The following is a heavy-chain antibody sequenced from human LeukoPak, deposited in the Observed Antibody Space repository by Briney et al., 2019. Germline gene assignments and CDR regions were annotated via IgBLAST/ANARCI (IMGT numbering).Heavy chain of an antibody. CDR2: IKSKTHGETT. CDR3: AIDDYFDTSGPSGADYFDY. D-gene: IGHD3-22*01. Sequence: PGGSLRLSCGASGFSFSGAWMSWVRQAPGKGLEWVARIKSKTHGETTDYAAPVKGGFNISRDDSKPTLFLQMDSLKAENTAVYYCAIDDYFDTSGPSGADYFDYWGQGALVTVSS. V-gene: IGHV3-15*01. J-gene: IGHJ4*02. CDR1: GFSFSGAW.